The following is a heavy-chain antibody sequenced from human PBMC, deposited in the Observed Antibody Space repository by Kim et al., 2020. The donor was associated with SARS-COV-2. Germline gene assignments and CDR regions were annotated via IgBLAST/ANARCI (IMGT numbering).Heavy chain of an antibody. D-gene: IGHD2-2*01. J-gene: IGHJ6*02. CDR1: GGSFSGYY. CDR2: INHSGST. Sequence: SETLSLTCAVYGGSFSGYYWSWIRQPPGKGLEWIGEINHSGSTNYNPSLKSRVTISVDTSKNQFSLKLSSVTAADTAVYYCARGLRRCSSTSCYFEGYPPMKYYYYYYGMDVWGQGTTVTVSS. V-gene: IGHV4-34*01. CDR3: ARGLRRCSSTSCYFEGYPPMKYYYYYYGMDV.